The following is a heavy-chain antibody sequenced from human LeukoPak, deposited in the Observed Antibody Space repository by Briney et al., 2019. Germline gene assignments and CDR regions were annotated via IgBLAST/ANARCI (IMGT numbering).Heavy chain of an antibody. V-gene: IGHV4-59*08. CDR2: IYYSGST. D-gene: IGHD6-13*01. Sequence: SETLSLTCTVSGGSISSYYWSWIRQPPGKGLEWIGYIYYSGSTNYNPSLKSRVTISVDTSKNQFSLKLSSVTAADTAVYYCAAYYSRGTYYFDYWSQGTLVTVSS. CDR3: AAYYSRGTYYFDY. J-gene: IGHJ4*02. CDR1: GGSISSYY.